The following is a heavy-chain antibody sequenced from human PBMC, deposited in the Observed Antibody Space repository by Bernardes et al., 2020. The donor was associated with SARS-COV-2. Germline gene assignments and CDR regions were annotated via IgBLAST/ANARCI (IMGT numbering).Heavy chain of an antibody. D-gene: IGHD5-18*01. CDR1: GFTFSSYA. CDR3: AKYHVDTSWGVFDY. V-gene: IGHV3-23*01. CDR2: IGGSGDST. Sequence: GGSLRLSRAASGFTFSSYAMSWVRQAPGKGLEWVSGIGGSGDSTYYADSVKGRFTISRDNSKNTLYSQMNCLRAEDTAIYYCAKYHVDTSWGVFDYWGQGILVTVSS. J-gene: IGHJ4*02.